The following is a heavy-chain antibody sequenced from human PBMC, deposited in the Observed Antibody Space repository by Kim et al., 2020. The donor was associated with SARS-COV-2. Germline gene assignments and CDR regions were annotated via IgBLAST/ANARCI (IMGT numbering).Heavy chain of an antibody. Sequence: KQSEKYQGRVTITRDTSAGTAYRELSSLRSEDTALYYCARATGSGSYLLDFWGQGTLVTVSA. J-gene: IGHJ4*02. CDR3: ARATGSGSYLLDF. D-gene: IGHD3-10*01. V-gene: IGHV1-3*01.